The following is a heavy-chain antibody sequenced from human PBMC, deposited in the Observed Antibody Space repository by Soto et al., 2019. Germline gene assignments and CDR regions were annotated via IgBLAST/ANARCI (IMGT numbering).Heavy chain of an antibody. D-gene: IGHD2-8*01. J-gene: IGHJ1*01. Sequence: SVKVSCKASEFTFTSSAVQWVRQARGQRLEWIAWIVVGSGETNYAQKFQGRVTITRDMSTSTVYMELTSLRSDDTAVYYCAADPFCTNSICYKDFHYWG. CDR3: AADPFCTNSICYKDFHY. CDR2: IVVGSGET. V-gene: IGHV1-58*01. CDR1: EFTFTSSA.